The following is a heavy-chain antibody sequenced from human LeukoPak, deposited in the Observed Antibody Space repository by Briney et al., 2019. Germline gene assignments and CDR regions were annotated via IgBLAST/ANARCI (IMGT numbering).Heavy chain of an antibody. Sequence: SETLSLTCTVSGGSVSSGSYYWSWIRQPPGKGLEWIGYIYYSGSTNYNPSLKSRVTIPVDTSKNQFSLKLSSVTAADTAVYYCARVSTTSYYYYGMDVWGKGTTVTVS. D-gene: IGHD1-1*01. J-gene: IGHJ6*04. V-gene: IGHV4-61*01. CDR1: GGSVSSGSYY. CDR3: ARVSTTSYYYYGMDV. CDR2: IYYSGST.